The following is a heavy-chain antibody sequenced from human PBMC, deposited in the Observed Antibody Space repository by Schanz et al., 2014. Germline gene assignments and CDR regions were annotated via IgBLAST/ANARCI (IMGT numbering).Heavy chain of an antibody. D-gene: IGHD1-26*01. Sequence: QGQLVQSGAEVKKPGASVKVSCKASAYTFTSYGISWVRQAPGQGLEWMGWISGYNAITSYAQKLQGGIPLTTGTPTSTAYMELRSLRSDDTAVYYCARESVSGSYYGSGDYWGQGTLVTVSS. V-gene: IGHV1-18*04. J-gene: IGHJ4*02. CDR3: ARESVSGSYYGSGDY. CDR2: ISGYNAIT. CDR1: AYTFTSYG.